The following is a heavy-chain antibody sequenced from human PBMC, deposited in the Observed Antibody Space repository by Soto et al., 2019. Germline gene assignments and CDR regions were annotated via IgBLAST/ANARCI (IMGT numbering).Heavy chain of an antibody. CDR2: IHPGESRI. J-gene: IGHJ3*02. V-gene: IGHV5-51*01. D-gene: IGHD3-22*01. CDR1: GYTFTNSW. CDR3: ATYYETRGYGAFDI. Sequence: PGESLKISCKASGYTFTNSWIGWVRQMPGKGLEWMGLIHPGESRIRDSPFFRGQVTISVDKSINTAYLQWSALKASDTAMYYCATYYETRGYGAFDIWGQGIMVTVS.